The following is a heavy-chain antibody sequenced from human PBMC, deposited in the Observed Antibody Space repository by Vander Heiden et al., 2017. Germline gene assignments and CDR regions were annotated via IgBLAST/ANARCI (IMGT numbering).Heavy chain of an antibody. J-gene: IGHJ6*02. CDR1: GGSISSGGYY. D-gene: IGHD2-2*01. V-gene: IGHV4-31*03. CDR3: ARDPNRSTNYYYYGMDV. CDR2: IYYSGST. Sequence: QVQLQESGPGLVKPSQTLSLTCTVSGGSISSGGYYWSWIRQHPGKGLEWIGYIYYSGSTYYNPSLKSRVTISVDTSKNQFSLKLSSVTAADTAVYYCARDPNRSTNYYYYGMDVWGQGTTVTVSS.